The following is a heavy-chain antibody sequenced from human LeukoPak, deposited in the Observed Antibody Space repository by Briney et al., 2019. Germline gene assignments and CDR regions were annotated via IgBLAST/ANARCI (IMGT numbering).Heavy chain of an antibody. CDR3: ARVTGSTDY. CDR2: MNPKSGYT. CDR1: GYTFTNYD. Sequence: ASVKVSCKASGYTFTNYDINWVRQATGQGLEWMGWMNPKSGYTGYAQKFQGRVTMTRDTSISTAYMELGSLRSEDTAVYYCARVTGSTDYWGQGTLVTVSS. V-gene: IGHV1-8*01. J-gene: IGHJ4*02. D-gene: IGHD1-26*01.